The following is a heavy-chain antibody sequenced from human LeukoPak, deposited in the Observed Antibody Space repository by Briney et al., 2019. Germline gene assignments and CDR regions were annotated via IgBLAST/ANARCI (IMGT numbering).Heavy chain of an antibody. CDR1: GFTFSSYW. CDR2: IRQDGSEK. Sequence: QTGGSLRLSCAASGFTFSSYWMSWVRQAPGKGLEWVANIRQDGSEKYYVDSVKGRFTISRDNAKNSLYLQMNSLRAEDMAVYYCARDPYSSSWYVAFDIWGQGTMVTVSS. V-gene: IGHV3-7*01. CDR3: ARDPYSSSWYVAFDI. J-gene: IGHJ3*02. D-gene: IGHD6-13*01.